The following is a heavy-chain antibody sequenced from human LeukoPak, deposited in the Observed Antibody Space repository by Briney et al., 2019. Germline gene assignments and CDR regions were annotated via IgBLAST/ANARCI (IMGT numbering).Heavy chain of an antibody. Sequence: GGSLRLSCAASGFTFSSYAMYWVRQAPGKGLEWVAVISYGGSDKFYADSVKGRFTIPRDSSKNTLYLQMNSLRPQDTAVYYWARARPSMWIDYWGQGNLVTVSS. D-gene: IGHD2-21*01. V-gene: IGHV3-30*04. J-gene: IGHJ4*02. CDR3: ARARPSMWIDY. CDR2: ISYGGSDK. CDR1: GFTFSSYA.